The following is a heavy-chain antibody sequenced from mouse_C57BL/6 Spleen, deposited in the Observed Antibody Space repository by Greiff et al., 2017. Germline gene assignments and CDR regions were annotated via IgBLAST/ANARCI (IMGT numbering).Heavy chain of an antibody. Sequence: VQLKESGGGLVKPGGSLKLSCAASGFTFSDYGMHWVRQAPEKGLEWVAYISSGSSTIYYADTVKGRFTISRDNAKNTLFLQMTSLRSEDTAMYYCGRGRGYYAMDDRGKGASVTLAS. V-gene: IGHV5-17*01. J-gene: IGHJ4*01. CDR1: GFTFSDYG. CDR2: ISSGSSTI. CDR3: GRGRGYYAMDD.